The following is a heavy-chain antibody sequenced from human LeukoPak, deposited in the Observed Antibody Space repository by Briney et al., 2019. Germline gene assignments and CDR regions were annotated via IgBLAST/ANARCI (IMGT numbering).Heavy chain of an antibody. CDR2: MYYSGST. J-gene: IGHJ3*02. CDR1: GGSISSYY. V-gene: IGHV4-59*08. CDR3: AKHVGIAVVAVGAFDI. Sequence: SETLSLTCTVSGGSISSYYWSWIRQPPGKGLEWIGYMYYSGSTNYNPSLKSRVTISVDTSKNQFSLKLSSVTAADTAVFYCAKHVGIAVVAVGAFDIWGQGTMVTVSS. D-gene: IGHD3-22*01.